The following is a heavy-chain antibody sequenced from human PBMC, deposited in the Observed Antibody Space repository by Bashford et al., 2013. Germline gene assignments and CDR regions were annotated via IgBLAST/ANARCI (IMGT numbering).Heavy chain of an antibody. CDR3: AINRTRGVFGDALYGMDV. Sequence: SETLSLTCTVSGGSISSGGYYWSWIRQHPGKGLEWIGYIYYSGSTYYNPSLKSRVTISVDTSKNQFSLKLSSVTAADTAVYYCAINRTRGVFGDALYGMDVWGQGTTVTVSS. CDR2: IYYSGST. V-gene: IGHV4-31*03. D-gene: IGHD3-10*02. CDR1: GGSISSGGYY. J-gene: IGHJ6*02.